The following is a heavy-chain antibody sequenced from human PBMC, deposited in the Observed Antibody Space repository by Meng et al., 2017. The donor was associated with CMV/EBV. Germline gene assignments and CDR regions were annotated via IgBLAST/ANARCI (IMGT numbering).Heavy chain of an antibody. D-gene: IGHD6-6*01. J-gene: IGHJ4*02. CDR3: ARFPYSSSLGIYYFDY. CDR2: INPSGGST. V-gene: IGHV1-46*01. CDR1: GYTFTGYY. Sequence: ASVKVSCKASGYTFTGYYMHWVRQAAGQGLEWMGIINPSGGSTSYAQKFQGRVTMTRDTSTSTVYMELSSLRSEDTAVYYCARFPYSSSLGIYYFDYWGQGTLVTVSS.